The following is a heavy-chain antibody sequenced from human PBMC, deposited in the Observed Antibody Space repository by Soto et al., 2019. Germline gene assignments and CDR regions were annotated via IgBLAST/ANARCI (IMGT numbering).Heavy chain of an antibody. CDR1: GFTFRTYA. V-gene: IGHV3-30-3*01. Sequence: GGSLRLSCAASGFTFRTYAMHWVRQAPGKGLEWMAVISYDGSNKKYADSVKGRFTISRDNSKSTLDLQMDSLRPEDTALYYCARAHYYDSSGYYSPSGYYFDDWGQGTLVTVSS. J-gene: IGHJ4*02. CDR3: ARAHYYDSSGYYSPSGYYFDD. D-gene: IGHD3-22*01. CDR2: ISYDGSNK.